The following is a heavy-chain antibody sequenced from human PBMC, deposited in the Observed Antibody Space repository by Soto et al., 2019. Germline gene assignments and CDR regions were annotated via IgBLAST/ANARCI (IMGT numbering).Heavy chain of an antibody. J-gene: IGHJ4*02. V-gene: IGHV2-5*02. CDR1: GFLLSTSGLG. D-gene: IGHD3-22*01. Sequence: QITLKESGPTLVKPTQTLTLTCTFSGFLLSTSGLGVACIRQPRGKALEWRALICWDADKRYTPALKSRLTITKDTSENPVVPTMTNTDLVDKATYYCACDSRRCYGCDNWCQGILVTVSS. CDR2: ICWDADK. CDR3: ACDSRRCYGCDN.